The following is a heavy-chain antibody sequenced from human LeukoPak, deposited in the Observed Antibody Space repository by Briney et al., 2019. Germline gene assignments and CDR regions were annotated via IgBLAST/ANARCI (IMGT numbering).Heavy chain of an antibody. Sequence: PGGSLRLSCAASGFTFSSYWMSWIRQPPGKGLEWIGSIHYSGSTNYNPSLKGRVTISVDTSKNQFSLKLSSVTAADTAVYYCARGYCSGGSCYSYYYYNYMDVWGKGTTVTVSS. D-gene: IGHD2-15*01. CDR3: ARGYCSGGSCYSYYYYNYMDV. V-gene: IGHV4-39*07. CDR2: IHYSGST. CDR1: GFTFSSYW. J-gene: IGHJ6*03.